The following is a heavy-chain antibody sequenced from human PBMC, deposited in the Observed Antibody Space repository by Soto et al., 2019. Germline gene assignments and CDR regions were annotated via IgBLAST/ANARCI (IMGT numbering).Heavy chain of an antibody. CDR2: ISRSGSLN. CDR3: ARDLEYSSSWYYYYGLDV. V-gene: IGHV3-48*02. Sequence: PGGSLRLSCAASGFSFSDYSMNWVRQAPGKGLEWLSYISRSGSLNYYADSVKGQFTISRDNAKNSLYLEMNSVRDEDTAMYYCARDLEYSSSWYYYYGLDVWGHGTTVTVSS. CDR1: GFSFSDYS. J-gene: IGHJ6*02. D-gene: IGHD6-6*01.